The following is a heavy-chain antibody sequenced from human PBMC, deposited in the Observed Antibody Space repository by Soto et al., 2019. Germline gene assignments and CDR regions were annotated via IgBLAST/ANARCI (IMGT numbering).Heavy chain of an antibody. D-gene: IGHD3-10*01. CDR1: GFTFSSYW. J-gene: IGHJ4*02. CDR3: ARGGFSGSGSFIQGDY. Sequence: EVQLVESGGGLVQPGGSLRLSCAASGFTFSSYWMHWVRQAPGKGLVWVSRIKSDGSNINYVDSVKGRFTISRDNAKNTLYLQMISLRAEDTAIYYCARGGFSGSGSFIQGDYWGQGTLVTVSS. V-gene: IGHV3-74*01. CDR2: IKSDGSNI.